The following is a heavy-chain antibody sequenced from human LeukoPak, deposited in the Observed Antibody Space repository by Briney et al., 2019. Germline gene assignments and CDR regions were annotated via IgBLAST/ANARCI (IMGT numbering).Heavy chain of an antibody. V-gene: IGHV3-21*01. CDR2: ISSSSYI. Sequence: GGSLRLSCAASGFTFSSYSMNWVRQAPGKGLEWVSSISSSSYIYYADSVKGRFTISRDNAKNSLYLQMNSLRAEDTAVYYCAGARWSSGWYQDYWGQGTLVTVSS. CDR3: AGARWSSGWYQDY. CDR1: GFTFSSYS. D-gene: IGHD6-19*01. J-gene: IGHJ4*02.